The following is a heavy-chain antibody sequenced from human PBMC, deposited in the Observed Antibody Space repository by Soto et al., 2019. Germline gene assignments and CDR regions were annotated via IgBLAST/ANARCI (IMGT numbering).Heavy chain of an antibody. D-gene: IGHD3-10*01. Sequence: GGSMRLSCAASGFTFSSYAMGWVRQAPGKGLEWVSAISGSGGSTYYADSVKGRFTISRDNSKSTLYLQMNSLRAEDTAVYYCAKGHTHYYGSSYYFDYWGQGTLVTVSS. CDR1: GFTFSSYA. CDR2: ISGSGGST. J-gene: IGHJ4*02. V-gene: IGHV3-23*01. CDR3: AKGHTHYYGSSYYFDY.